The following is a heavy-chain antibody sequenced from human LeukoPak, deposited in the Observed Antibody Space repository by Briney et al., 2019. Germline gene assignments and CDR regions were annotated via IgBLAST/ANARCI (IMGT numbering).Heavy chain of an antibody. CDR3: ARDMGEWELPYFDY. CDR1: GFTFSDYY. V-gene: IGHV3-11*01. J-gene: IGHJ4*02. D-gene: IGHD1-26*01. Sequence: PGGSLRLSCAASGFTFSDYYMSWIRQAPGKGLEWVSYIGSSGSTIYYADSVKGRFTISRDNAKNSLYLQMNSLRAEDTAVYYCARDMGEWELPYFDYWGQGTLVTVSS. CDR2: IGSSGSTI.